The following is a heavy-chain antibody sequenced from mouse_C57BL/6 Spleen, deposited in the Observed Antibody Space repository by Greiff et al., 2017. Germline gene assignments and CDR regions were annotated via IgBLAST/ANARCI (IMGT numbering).Heavy chain of an antibody. J-gene: IGHJ1*03. CDR1: GYTFTDYY. Sequence: VQLQQSGPELVKPGASVKISCKASGYTFTDYYMNWVKQSHGKSLEWIGDINPNNGGTSYNQKFKGKATLTVDKSSSTAYMELRSLTSEDSAVYYCARPSRGYFDVWGTGTTVTVSS. CDR2: INPNNGGT. CDR3: ARPSRGYFDV. V-gene: IGHV1-26*01. D-gene: IGHD3-1*01.